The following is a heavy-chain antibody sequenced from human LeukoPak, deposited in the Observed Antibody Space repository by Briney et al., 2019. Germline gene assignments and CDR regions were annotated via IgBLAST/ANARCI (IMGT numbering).Heavy chain of an antibody. CDR1: GYSISSGYY. D-gene: IGHD2-15*01. Sequence: SETLSLTCAVSGYSISSGYYWGWIRQPPGKGLEWIGSIYHSGTTYYSPSLKSRVTILKDTSKNQISLKLSSVTAADTAVYYCARGGGYCSGGSCYEFDYWGQGTLVTVSS. CDR2: IYHSGTT. J-gene: IGHJ4*02. V-gene: IGHV4-38-2*01. CDR3: ARGGGYCSGGSCYEFDY.